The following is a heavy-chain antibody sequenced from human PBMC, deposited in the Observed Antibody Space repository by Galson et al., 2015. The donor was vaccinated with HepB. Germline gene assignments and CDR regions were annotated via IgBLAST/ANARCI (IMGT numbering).Heavy chain of an antibody. V-gene: IGHV1-69*02. CDR3: VINYFDTSGYFDF. D-gene: IGHD3-22*01. CDR2: IIPLFGVS. CDR1: GGTFSNYI. Sequence: SVKVSCKASGGTFSNYIISWVRQAPGQGLEWMGKIIPLFGVSNYAQDFQGRVTITADKSTNITDMEMHSLTSGDTAVYFCVINYFDTSGYFDFWGQGTLVTVSS. J-gene: IGHJ4*02.